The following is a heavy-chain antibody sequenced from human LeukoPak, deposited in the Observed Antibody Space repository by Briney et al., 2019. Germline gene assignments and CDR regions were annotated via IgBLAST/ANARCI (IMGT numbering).Heavy chain of an antibody. J-gene: IGHJ4*02. D-gene: IGHD4-17*01. V-gene: IGHV3-21*01. Sequence: GGSLRLSCTASGITFSSYSMNWVRQAPGKGLEWVSSISTSSSYIYYADSVKGRFTISRDNAKNSLYLQMNSLRAEDTAVYYCARRYGDYVGSFEYWGQGTLVTVSS. CDR1: GITFSSYS. CDR2: ISTSSSYI. CDR3: ARRYGDYVGSFEY.